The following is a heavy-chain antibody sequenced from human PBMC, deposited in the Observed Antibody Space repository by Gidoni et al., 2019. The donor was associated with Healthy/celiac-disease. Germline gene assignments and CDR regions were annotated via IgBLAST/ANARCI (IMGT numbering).Heavy chain of an antibody. CDR1: GFTFSNYT. Sequence: QVQLVESGGGVVQPGRSLRLSCAAPGFTFSNYTMYWVRQAPGKGLEWVALISYDGSNKYYADSVKGRCTISRDNSKNTLYLRMNSLRTKDSAVYYCARETRLRLGELSLYTDVWGKGTTVTVSS. CDR3: ARETRLRLGELSLYTDV. D-gene: IGHD3-16*02. CDR2: ISYDGSNK. J-gene: IGHJ6*03. V-gene: IGHV3-30-3*01.